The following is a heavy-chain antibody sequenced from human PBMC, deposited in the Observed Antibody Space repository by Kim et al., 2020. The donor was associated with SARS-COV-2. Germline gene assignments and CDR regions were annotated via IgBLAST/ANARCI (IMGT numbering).Heavy chain of an antibody. CDR3: ARDQLPSLYCTNGVCGPNYYYGMDV. Sequence: GGSLRLSCAASGFTFSSYSMNWVRQAPGKGLEWVSSISSSSSYIYYADSVKGRFTISRDNAKNSLYLQMNSLRAEDTAVYYCARDQLPSLYCTNGVCGPNYYYGMDVWGQGTTVTVSS. D-gene: IGHD2-8*01. V-gene: IGHV3-21*01. CDR2: ISSSSSYI. CDR1: GFTFSSYS. J-gene: IGHJ6*02.